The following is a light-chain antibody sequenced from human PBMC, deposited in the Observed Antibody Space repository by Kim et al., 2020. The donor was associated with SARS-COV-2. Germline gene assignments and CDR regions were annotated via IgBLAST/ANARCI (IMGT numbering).Light chain of an antibody. Sequence: SYELTQPLSVSVALGQTATITCGGNNIQNKNVHWYQQRPGQAPVLVMYRDKKRPSGIPERLSGSNSGDTATLTISRVQAGDEVEYYCQVWDSSAVVFGGGTKLTVL. CDR3: QVWDSSAVV. V-gene: IGLV3-9*01. J-gene: IGLJ2*01. CDR2: RDK. CDR1: NIQNKN.